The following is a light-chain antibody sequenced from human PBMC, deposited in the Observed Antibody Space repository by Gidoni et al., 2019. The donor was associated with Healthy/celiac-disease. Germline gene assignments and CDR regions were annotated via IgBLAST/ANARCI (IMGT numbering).Light chain of an antibody. Sequence: QSVLPQPPSVSGAPGQRVTIPCTGSSSNIGAGYDVHWYQQLPGTAPKLPIHGNSNRPSGVPDRFSGSKSGTSASLAITGLQAEDEADYYCQSYDSSSWVFGGGTKLTVL. J-gene: IGLJ3*02. CDR3: QSYDSSSWV. CDR2: GNS. V-gene: IGLV1-40*01. CDR1: SSNIGAGYD.